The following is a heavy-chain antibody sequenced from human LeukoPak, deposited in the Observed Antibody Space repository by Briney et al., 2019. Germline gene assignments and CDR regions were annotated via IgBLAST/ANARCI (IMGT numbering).Heavy chain of an antibody. J-gene: IGHJ4*02. D-gene: IGHD5-18*01. V-gene: IGHV3-7*01. CDR1: GFTVSSNY. Sequence: PGGSLRLSCAASGFTVSSNYMSWVRQAPGKGLEWVANIKQDGSEKYYVDSVKGRFTISRDSAKNSLYLQMNSLRAEDTAVYYCARDRTPGYSYGGPFDYWGQGTLVTVSS. CDR3: ARDRTPGYSYGGPFDY. CDR2: IKQDGSEK.